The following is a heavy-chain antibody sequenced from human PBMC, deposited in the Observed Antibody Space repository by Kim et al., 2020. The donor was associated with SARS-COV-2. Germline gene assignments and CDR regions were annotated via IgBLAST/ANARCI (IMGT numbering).Heavy chain of an antibody. V-gene: IGHV3-23*01. CDR1: GFTFSSYA. D-gene: IGHD3-3*01. Sequence: GGSLRLSCAASGFTFSSYAMSWVRQAPGKGLEWVSAISGSGGSTYYADSVKGRFTISRDNSKNTLYLQMNSLRAEDTAVYYCAKDFWTMMEWLLLRNTAFDYWGQGTLVTVSS. CDR3: AKDFWTMMEWLLLRNTAFDY. J-gene: IGHJ4*02. CDR2: ISGSGGST.